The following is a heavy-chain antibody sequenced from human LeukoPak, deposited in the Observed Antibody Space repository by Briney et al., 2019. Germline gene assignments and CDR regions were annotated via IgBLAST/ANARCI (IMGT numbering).Heavy chain of an antibody. V-gene: IGHV3-9*03. Sequence: GGSLRLSCAASGSTFDDYAMHWVRQAPGKGLEWVSGISWNSGSIGYADSVKGRFTISRDNAKNSLYLQMNSLRAEDMALYYCAKDIAAEGDAFDIWAQGTMVTVSS. D-gene: IGHD6-13*01. J-gene: IGHJ3*02. CDR3: AKDIAAEGDAFDI. CDR1: GSTFDDYA. CDR2: ISWNSGSI.